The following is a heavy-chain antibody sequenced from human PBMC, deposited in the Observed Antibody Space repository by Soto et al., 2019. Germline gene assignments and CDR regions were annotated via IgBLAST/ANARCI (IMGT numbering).Heavy chain of an antibody. Sequence: SVKVSCKASGGTFSSYAISWVRQAPGQGLEWMGGIIPIFGTANYAQKFQGRVTITADKSTSTAYMELSSLRSEDTAVYYCARATYYDILTGYSSFDYWGQGTLVTVSS. V-gene: IGHV1-69*06. D-gene: IGHD3-9*01. CDR2: IIPIFGTA. J-gene: IGHJ4*02. CDR3: ARATYYDILTGYSSFDY. CDR1: GGTFSSYA.